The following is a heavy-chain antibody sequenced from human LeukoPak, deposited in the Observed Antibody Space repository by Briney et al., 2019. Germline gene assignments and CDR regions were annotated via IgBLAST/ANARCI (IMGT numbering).Heavy chain of an antibody. J-gene: IGHJ4*02. Sequence: SETLSLTCTVSGGSFTSYFWSWVRQPPGEGLEWIGYIYYSGSTNYNPSLKSRVTISVDTSKNQFSLKLSSVTAADTAVYYCARVARYCSSTSCSFFDYWGQGTLVTVSS. V-gene: IGHV4-59*01. CDR3: ARVARYCSSTSCSFFDY. D-gene: IGHD2-2*01. CDR2: IYYSGST. CDR1: GGSFTSYF.